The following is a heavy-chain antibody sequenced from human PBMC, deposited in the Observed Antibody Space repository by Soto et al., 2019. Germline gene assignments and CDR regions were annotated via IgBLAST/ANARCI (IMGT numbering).Heavy chain of an antibody. Sequence: XGALRLSCSAAGFTCSNACMSWVRKAPGKGLDWVGRIKSKTDAGTTDYATSVRERFTNSRDDAKNTLYLQMNSLKIEDTAVYYCTTGVGLWGQGTPVTVSS. CDR1: GFTCSNAC. CDR3: TTGVGL. V-gene: IGHV3-15*01. J-gene: IGHJ5*02. CDR2: IKSKTDAGTT.